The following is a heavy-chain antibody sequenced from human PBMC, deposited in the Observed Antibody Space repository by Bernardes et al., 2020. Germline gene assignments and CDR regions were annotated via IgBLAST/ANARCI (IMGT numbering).Heavy chain of an antibody. D-gene: IGHD2-15*01. J-gene: IGHJ4*02. V-gene: IGHV3-23*05. CDR1: GFTFNDSA. CDR2: INRDGRDR. Sequence: LIRSCVASGFTFNDSAMTWVRHTPGPGLEWVSSINRDGRDRSYADSVKGRFTMSRDNSKDTQYLEMESLRDEDTATYYCAKQLGSCTGGSCYFDNWGQGNLVTGSS. CDR3: AKQLGSCTGGSCYFDN.